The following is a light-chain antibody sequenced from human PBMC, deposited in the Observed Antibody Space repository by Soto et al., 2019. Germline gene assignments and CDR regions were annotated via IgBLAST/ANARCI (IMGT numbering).Light chain of an antibody. CDR3: QQYNNWPPWT. CDR2: GAS. J-gene: IGKJ1*01. Sequence: EIVMTQSPATLSVSPGERATLSCRASQSVSSNLAWYQQKPGQAPRLLIYGASTRATGIPARFSGSGSGTEFNLTISSLQSEDFAVYYWQQYNNWPPWTFGRGTKVEIK. V-gene: IGKV3-15*01. CDR1: QSVSSN.